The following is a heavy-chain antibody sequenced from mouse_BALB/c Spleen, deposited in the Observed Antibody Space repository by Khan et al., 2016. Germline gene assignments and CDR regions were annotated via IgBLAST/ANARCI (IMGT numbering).Heavy chain of an antibody. D-gene: IGHD2-2*01. CDR1: GFNIKDTY. Sequence: VQLQQSGAELVKPGASVKLSCTTSGFNIKDTYMHWVKQRPEQGLEWIGRIDPANGNTKYDPKFQGKATITADKYSNTAYLQLSSLTSEDTAVYYCAGWRLPIYWYVDVWGAGTTVTVSS. V-gene: IGHV14-3*02. CDR2: IDPANGNT. J-gene: IGHJ1*01. CDR3: AGWRLPIYWYVDV.